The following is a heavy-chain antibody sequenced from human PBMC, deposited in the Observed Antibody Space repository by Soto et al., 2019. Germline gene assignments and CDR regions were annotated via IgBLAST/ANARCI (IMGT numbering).Heavy chain of an antibody. V-gene: IGHV2-5*02. D-gene: IGHD3-16*01. Sequence: SGPTLVNPTQTLTLTCTFSGFSLSTRGVGVAWIRQPPGKSLEWLALIHWEDDKRYSPSLRSRLTITKDTSKNQVVLTMTNMDPVDTATYYCVNSEWVFSDIATAYTPHLIFVFGGKGTRVTVPS. CDR1: GFSLSTRGVG. CDR2: IHWEDDK. J-gene: IGHJ4*02. CDR3: VNSEWVFSDIATAYTPHLIFVF.